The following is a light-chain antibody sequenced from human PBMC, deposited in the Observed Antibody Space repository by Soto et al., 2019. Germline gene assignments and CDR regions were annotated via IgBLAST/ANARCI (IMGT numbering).Light chain of an antibody. V-gene: IGKV3-20*01. Sequence: ETVLTQSPATLSLSPGERATLSCRASQSVSSSYLAWYQQKPGQAPRLLIYDASSRATGIPDRFSGSGSGTDFTLTLSRLEPEDFAVYYCQQYGSSSYTFGQGTKLEIK. CDR3: QQYGSSSYT. CDR1: QSVSSSY. CDR2: DAS. J-gene: IGKJ2*01.